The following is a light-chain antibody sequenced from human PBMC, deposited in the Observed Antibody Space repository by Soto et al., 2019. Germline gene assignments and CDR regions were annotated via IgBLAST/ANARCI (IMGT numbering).Light chain of an antibody. CDR3: QQYGSSVCT. J-gene: IGKJ1*01. CDR1: QSITSNY. V-gene: IGKV3-20*01. Sequence: EIVLTQSPGTLSLSPGERATLSCRASQSITSNYLAWYQQKPGQAPRLLIYGASSRATGIPDRFSGSGSGTDFSLTISRLEPEDFAVYYCQQYGSSVCTFGQGTRVEIK. CDR2: GAS.